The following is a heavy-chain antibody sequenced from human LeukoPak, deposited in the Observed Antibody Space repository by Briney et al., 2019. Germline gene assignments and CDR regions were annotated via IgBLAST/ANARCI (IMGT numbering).Heavy chain of an antibody. CDR1: GFSFSSYA. V-gene: IGHV3-64D*06. Sequence: GGSLRPSCSASGFSFSSYAMHWVRQAPGKGLEYVSGISNNGGSPYYADSVKGRFTISRDNSKNTLSLQTSSLRPEDTAVYYCVKDGGAAGSGWRFDYWGQGTQVSVSS. CDR3: VKDGGAAGSGWRFDY. D-gene: IGHD6-19*01. CDR2: ISNNGGSP. J-gene: IGHJ4*02.